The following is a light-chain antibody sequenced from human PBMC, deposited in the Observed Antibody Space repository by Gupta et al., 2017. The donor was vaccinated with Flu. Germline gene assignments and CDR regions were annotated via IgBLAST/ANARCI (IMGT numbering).Light chain of an antibody. CDR2: DAS. J-gene: IGKJ4*01. CDR3: QQRSHWPPFT. Sequence: EIVLTQSPVTLSLSPGERVTLFCRASQSVSNFLAWYQHKPGRPPRLLIYDASTRATGVPARFSGSGSGTDFTLTISSLEPEDFAVYYCQQRSHWPPFTFGGGTKVEIK. V-gene: IGKV3-11*01. CDR1: QSVSNF.